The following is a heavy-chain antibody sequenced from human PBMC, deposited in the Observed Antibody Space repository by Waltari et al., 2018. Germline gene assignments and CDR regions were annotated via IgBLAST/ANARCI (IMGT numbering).Heavy chain of an antibody. CDR1: GFTFNCSA. Sequence: EVQLVESGGGLVQPGGSLKLSCAASGFTFNCSAMHLFRQASGKGLELVGRIRSKANSYATAYAASVKGRLTISRDDSKNTAYLQMNSLKTEDTAVYYCTRPSIAAHYWGQGTLVTVSS. D-gene: IGHD6-6*01. CDR2: IRSKANSYAT. J-gene: IGHJ4*02. V-gene: IGHV3-73*02. CDR3: TRPSIAAHY.